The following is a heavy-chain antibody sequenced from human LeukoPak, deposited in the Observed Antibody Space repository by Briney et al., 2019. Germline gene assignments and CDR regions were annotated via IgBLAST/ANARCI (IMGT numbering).Heavy chain of an antibody. V-gene: IGHV4-38-2*02. J-gene: IGHJ4*02. Sequence: ESGPGLVKPSETLSLTCTVSGYSIRSGYYWSWIRRPPGKGLEWVGSIYHSGSTYYNPSLKSRVTISVDTSKNQFSLKLSSVTAADTAVYYCARRRPRAYGYDYWGQGTLVTVSS. CDR1: GYSIRSGYY. CDR2: IYHSGST. D-gene: IGHD5-18*01. CDR3: ARRRPRAYGYDY.